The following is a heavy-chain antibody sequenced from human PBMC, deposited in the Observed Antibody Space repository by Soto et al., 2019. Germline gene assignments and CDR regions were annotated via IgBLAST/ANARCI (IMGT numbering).Heavy chain of an antibody. CDR3: ARDSGGPDYYGSSGYYYRAFEI. CDR1: GYTFTGYY. D-gene: IGHD3-22*01. Sequence: ASVKVSCKASGYTFTGYYMHWVRQAPGQGLEWMGWINPNSGGTNYAQKFQGWVTMTRDTSISTAYMELSRLRSDDTAVYYCARDSGGPDYYGSSGYYYRAFEIWGQGTMVTVSS. CDR2: INPNSGGT. V-gene: IGHV1-2*04. J-gene: IGHJ3*02.